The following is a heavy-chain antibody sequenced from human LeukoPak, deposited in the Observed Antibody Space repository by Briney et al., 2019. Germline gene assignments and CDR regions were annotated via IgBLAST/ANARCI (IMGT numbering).Heavy chain of an antibody. CDR1: GGSISSYC. J-gene: IGHJ3*01. V-gene: IGHV4-59*01. Sequence: ASETLSLTCTVSGGSISSYCWSWIRQPPGKGLEWFGYIYYSGSTNYNPSLKSRVTISADTSKNQFSLKLSCVTDADTAVYYCAIARGVIHVAFEFGGQGTMVTVSS. CDR3: AIARGVIHVAFEF. CDR2: IYYSGST. D-gene: IGHD3-10*01.